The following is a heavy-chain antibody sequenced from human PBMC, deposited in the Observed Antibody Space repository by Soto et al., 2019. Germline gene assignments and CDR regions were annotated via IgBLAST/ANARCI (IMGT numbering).Heavy chain of an antibody. CDR3: ASPRGLDDAFDF. J-gene: IGHJ3*01. CDR1: GFTFSSQT. V-gene: IGHV3-21*01. Sequence: GGSLRLSCAVSGFTFSSQTMNWVRQAPGKGLEWVSSVSSSGSYKHYADSVKGRFTISRDNAKNSLYLQMNSLRAEDTAVYFCASPRGLDDAFDFWGQGTMVTV. D-gene: IGHD3-10*01. CDR2: VSSSGSYK.